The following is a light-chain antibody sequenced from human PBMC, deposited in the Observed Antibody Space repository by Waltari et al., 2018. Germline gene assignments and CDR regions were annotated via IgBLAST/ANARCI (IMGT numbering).Light chain of an antibody. CDR3: NSYAGRNRLGV. J-gene: IGLJ2*01. Sequence: QSALTQPPSASGSPGQPVTISCTGTSSDVGGYNYVSWYQQHPGKAPNLIIYEVTKRPSGVPERGSGSKAGNTASRTVSGLQADDEADDYCNSYAGRNRLGVFGGGTKVTVL. CDR1: SSDVGGYNY. CDR2: EVT. V-gene: IGLV2-8*01.